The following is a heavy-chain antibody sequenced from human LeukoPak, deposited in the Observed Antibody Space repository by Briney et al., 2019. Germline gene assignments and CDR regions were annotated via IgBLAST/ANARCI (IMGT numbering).Heavy chain of an antibody. D-gene: IGHD2-2*01. Sequence: ASETLSLTCTVSGGSISSYYWSWIRQPPGKGLEWIGYIYYSGSTNYNPSLKSRVTISVDTSKNQFSLKLSSVTAADTAVYYCARGGRSAANAFDIWGQGTMVTVSS. V-gene: IGHV4-59*01. CDR1: GGSISSYY. J-gene: IGHJ3*02. CDR3: ARGGRSAANAFDI. CDR2: IYYSGST.